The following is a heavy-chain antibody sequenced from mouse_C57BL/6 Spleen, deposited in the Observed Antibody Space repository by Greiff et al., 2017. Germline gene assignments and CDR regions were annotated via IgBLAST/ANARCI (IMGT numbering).Heavy chain of an antibody. D-gene: IGHD3-1*01. J-gene: IGHJ4*01. Sequence: VQLQQSGPGLVQPSQSLSITCTVSGFSLTSYGVHWVRQSPGKGLEWLGVIWRGGSTDYNAAFMSRLSLTKDNSKSQVFFKMNRVKADDTAIYYCEKNSQLMDYWGQGTSVTVSS. CDR3: EKNSQLMDY. CDR1: GFSLTSYG. CDR2: IWRGGST. V-gene: IGHV2-5*01.